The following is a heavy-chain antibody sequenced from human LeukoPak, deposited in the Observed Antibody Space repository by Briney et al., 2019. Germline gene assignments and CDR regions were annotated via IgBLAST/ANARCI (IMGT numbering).Heavy chain of an antibody. CDR3: ARGRYGPRLGN. V-gene: IGHV4-34*01. CDR2: INNGGST. CDR1: GASFSDSY. D-gene: IGHD3-16*01. Sequence: PSETLSLTCGVYGASFSDSYWSWIRQSPEKGLEWIGEINNGGSTSYNPSLNSRVIMSVDRSKNQFSLRLTSVTAADTAVYYCARGRYGPRLGNWGQGTLVTVSS. J-gene: IGHJ4*02.